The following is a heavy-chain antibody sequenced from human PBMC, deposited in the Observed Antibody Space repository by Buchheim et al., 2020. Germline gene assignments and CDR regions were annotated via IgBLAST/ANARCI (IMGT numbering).Heavy chain of an antibody. D-gene: IGHD4-17*01. J-gene: IGHJ4*02. CDR2: IRSDGSST. CDR1: GFTFSSYW. V-gene: IGHV3-74*01. CDR3: VRDDYGDYSFDY. Sequence: VQLVESGGGVVQPGTSLTLSCAASGFTFSSYWMHWVRQAPGKGLMWVSRIRSDGSSTSYADSVKGRFTISRDNGKNTLFLQMNSLRAEDTAVYYCVRDDYGDYSFDYWGQGT.